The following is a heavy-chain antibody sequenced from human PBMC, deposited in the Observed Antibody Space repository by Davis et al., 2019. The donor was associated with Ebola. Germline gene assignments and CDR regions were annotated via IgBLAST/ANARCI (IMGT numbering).Heavy chain of an antibody. CDR3: ARTYNWNDMKGWFDP. CDR2: INAGNGNT. Sequence: ASVKVSCKASGYTFTSYAMHWVRQAPGQRLEWMGWINAGNGNTKYSQKFQGRVTITRDTSASTAYMELSSLRSEDTAVYYCARTYNWNDMKGWFDPWGQGTLVTVSS. D-gene: IGHD1-20*01. J-gene: IGHJ5*02. V-gene: IGHV1-3*01. CDR1: GYTFTSYA.